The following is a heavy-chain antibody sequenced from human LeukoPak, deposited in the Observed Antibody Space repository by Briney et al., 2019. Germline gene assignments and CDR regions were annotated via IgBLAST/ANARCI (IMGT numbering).Heavy chain of an antibody. CDR2: ISGSGGST. Sequence: GVSLRLSCAASGFTFSSYAMSWVRQAPGKGLEWVSAISGSGGSTYYADSVKGRFTISRDNSKNTLYLQMNSLRAEDTAVYYCAKPSSSSWYRGAFDIWGQGTMVTVSS. CDR1: GFTFSSYA. V-gene: IGHV3-23*01. J-gene: IGHJ3*02. D-gene: IGHD6-13*01. CDR3: AKPSSSSWYRGAFDI.